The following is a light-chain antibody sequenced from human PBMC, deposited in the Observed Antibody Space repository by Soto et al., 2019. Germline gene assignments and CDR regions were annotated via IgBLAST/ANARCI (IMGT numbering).Light chain of an antibody. Sequence: QSVLTQPPSVSGAPGQRVTISCTGSNSNIGAGYDVHWYQQFPGTAPKLLIYGNINRPSGVPDRFSGSKSGPSASLAITGLQAEDEADYYCQSYDSSLSGYVFGTGTKVTVL. CDR1: NSNIGAGYD. J-gene: IGLJ1*01. CDR3: QSYDSSLSGYV. V-gene: IGLV1-40*01. CDR2: GNI.